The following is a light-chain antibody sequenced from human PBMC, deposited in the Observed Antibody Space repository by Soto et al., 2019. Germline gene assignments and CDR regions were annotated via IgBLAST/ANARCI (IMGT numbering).Light chain of an antibody. CDR1: QSLSTY. J-gene: IGKJ5*01. Sequence: EIVLTQSPGTLSLSPGERATLSCRASQSLSTYLAWYQQKPGQAPRLLIYDASNRATGIPARFSGSGSGTDFTLTISSLEPEDFAVYYCQQRSNFGQGTRLEIK. V-gene: IGKV3-11*01. CDR3: QQRSN. CDR2: DAS.